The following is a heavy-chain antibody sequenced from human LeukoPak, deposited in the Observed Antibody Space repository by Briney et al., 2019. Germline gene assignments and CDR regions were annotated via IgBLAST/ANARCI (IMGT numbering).Heavy chain of an antibody. CDR1: GGSISSYY. D-gene: IGHD3-10*01. CDR3: ARGRMVRGELYYSDY. J-gene: IGHJ4*02. CDR2: IYTSGST. Sequence: SETLSLTCTVSGGSISSYYWSWIRQPAGKGLEWIGRIYTSGSTNYNPSLKSRVTMSVDTSKNQFSLKLSSVTAADTAVYYCARGRMVRGELYYSDYWGQGTLVTVSS. V-gene: IGHV4-4*07.